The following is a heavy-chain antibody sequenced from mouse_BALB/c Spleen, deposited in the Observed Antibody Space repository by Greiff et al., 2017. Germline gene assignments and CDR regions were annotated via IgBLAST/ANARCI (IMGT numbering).Heavy chain of an antibody. V-gene: IGHV5-9-3*01. CDR2: ISSGGSYT. CDR1: GFTFSSYA. Sequence: EVQRVESGGGLVKPGGSLKLSCAASGFTFSSYAMSWVRQTPEKRLEWVATISSGGSYTYYPDSVKGRFTISRDNAKNTLYLQMSSLRSEDTAMYYCASMRDYGPFAYWGQGTLVTVSA. CDR3: ASMRDYGPFAY. D-gene: IGHD1-1*01. J-gene: IGHJ3*01.